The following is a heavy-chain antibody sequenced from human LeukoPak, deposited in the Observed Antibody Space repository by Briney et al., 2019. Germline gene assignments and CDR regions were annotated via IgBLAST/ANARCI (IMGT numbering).Heavy chain of an antibody. J-gene: IGHJ4*02. CDR1: GGTFSSYA. CDR2: ISAYNGNT. CDR3: ARDNYDILTGYQFDY. D-gene: IGHD3-9*01. V-gene: IGHV1-18*01. Sequence: ASVKVSCKASGGTFSSYAISWVRQAPGQGLEWMGWISAYNGNTNYAQKLQGRVTMTTDTSTSTAYMELRSLRSDDTAVYYCARDNYDILTGYQFDYWGQGTLVTVSS.